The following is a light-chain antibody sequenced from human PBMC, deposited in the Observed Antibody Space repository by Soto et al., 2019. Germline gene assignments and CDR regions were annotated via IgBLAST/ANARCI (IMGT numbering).Light chain of an antibody. J-gene: IGLJ1*01. CDR2: TNI. CDR3: TAWDDSLNGYV. CDR1: DSNIGSNT. V-gene: IGLV1-44*01. Sequence: QSVLTQPPSASGTPGQRVTISCSGSDSNIGSNTVNWYQQLPGTAPKLLIYTNIQRPSGVPDRFSGSKSGTPASLAISGLQSEDEADYYCTAWDDSLNGYVFGTGTKVTVL.